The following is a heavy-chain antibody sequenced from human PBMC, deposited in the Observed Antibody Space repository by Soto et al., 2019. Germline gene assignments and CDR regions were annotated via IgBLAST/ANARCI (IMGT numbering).Heavy chain of an antibody. V-gene: IGHV1-3*01. J-gene: IGHJ4*02. CDR1: GYTFTSYA. Sequence: ASVKVSCKASGYTFTSYAMHWVRQAPGQRLEWIGWINAGNGNTKYSQKFQGRVTITRDTSASTAYMELSSLRSEDTAVYYCARALDSGYVCYFDYWGQGTLVTVSS. CDR2: INAGNGNT. CDR3: ARALDSGYVCYFDY. D-gene: IGHD5-12*01.